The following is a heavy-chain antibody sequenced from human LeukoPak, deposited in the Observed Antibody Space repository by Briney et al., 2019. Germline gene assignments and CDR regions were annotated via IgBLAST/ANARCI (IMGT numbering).Heavy chain of an antibody. D-gene: IGHD3-3*01. CDR3: ARQEIYEYFQH. CDR2: IYYSGST. CDR1: GGSISSSSYY. Sequence: PSETLSLTCTVSGGSISSSSYYWGWIRQPPGKGLEWIGSIYYSGSTYYNPSLKSRVTISVDTSKNQFSLKLSSVTAADTAVYYCARQEIYEYFQHWGQGTLVTVSS. V-gene: IGHV4-39*01. J-gene: IGHJ1*01.